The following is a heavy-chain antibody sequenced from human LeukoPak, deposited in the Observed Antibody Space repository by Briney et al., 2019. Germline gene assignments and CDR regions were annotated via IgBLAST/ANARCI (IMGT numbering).Heavy chain of an antibody. D-gene: IGHD6-13*01. Sequence: GGSLRLSCAASGFSFGSHGMSWVRQTPGKGLEWVSSISGSGGSTFYADSVKGRFTISRDNFKNTLHLQMNSLRVEDTAIYYCAKLVPTAAGTPVLPWGQGTLVTVSS. V-gene: IGHV3-23*01. CDR3: AKLVPTAAGTPVLP. CDR2: ISGSGGST. J-gene: IGHJ5*02. CDR1: GFSFGSHG.